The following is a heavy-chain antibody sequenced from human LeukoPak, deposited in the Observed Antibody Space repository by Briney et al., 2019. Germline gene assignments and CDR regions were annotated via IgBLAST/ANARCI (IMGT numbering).Heavy chain of an antibody. V-gene: IGHV3-21*01. CDR3: ARDSYCGGDCYYLDAVDI. Sequence: GGSLRLSCAASGFTFSSYSMNWVRQAPGKGLEWVSSISSSSSYIYYADSVKGRFTISRDNAKNSLYLQMNSLRAEDTAVYYCARDSYCGGDCYYLDAVDIWGQGTIVTVSS. CDR2: ISSSSSYI. J-gene: IGHJ3*02. D-gene: IGHD2-21*02. CDR1: GFTFSSYS.